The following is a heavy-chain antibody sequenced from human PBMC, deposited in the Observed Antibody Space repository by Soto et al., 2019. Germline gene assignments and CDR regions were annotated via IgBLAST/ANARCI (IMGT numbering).Heavy chain of an antibody. V-gene: IGHV4-59*08. CDR2: IYYSGIT. D-gene: IGHD6-13*01. CDR1: GGSISSHY. Sequence: QVQLQESGPGLVKPSETLSLTCTVSGGSISSHYWSWIRQPPGRGLEWIGFIYYSGITDSNPSLTSRVTISLDTSKNQLSLRLSSVTAADTAEYYCARPRGIAPAVWYFDLWGRGTLVTVSS. J-gene: IGHJ2*01. CDR3: ARPRGIAPAVWYFDL.